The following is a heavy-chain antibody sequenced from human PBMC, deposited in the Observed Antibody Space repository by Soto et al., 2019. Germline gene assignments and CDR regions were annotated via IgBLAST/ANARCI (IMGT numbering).Heavy chain of an antibody. V-gene: IGHV1-69*13. CDR3: ARSYCSGGSCYPDY. D-gene: IGHD2-15*01. J-gene: IGHJ4*02. CDR2: IIPIFGTA. CDR1: GGTFSSYA. Sequence: AVKVSCKAAGGTFSSYAISWVRQAPGQGLEWMGGIIPIFGTANYEQKFQGRVTITADESTSTAYMELSSLRSEDTAVYYCARSYCSGGSCYPDYWGQGTLVTVSS.